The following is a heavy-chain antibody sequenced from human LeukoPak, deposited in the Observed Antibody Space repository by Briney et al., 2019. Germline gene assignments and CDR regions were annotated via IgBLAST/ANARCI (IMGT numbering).Heavy chain of an antibody. Sequence: GASVKVSCKASGYTFSGHYMHWVRQAPGQGLEWMGWINPNSGGTNYAQKLQGRVTMTTDTSTSTAYMELRSLRSDDTAVYYCARDIGITIFGVVQPFDYWGQGTLVTVSS. CDR1: GYTFSGHY. CDR2: INPNSGGT. J-gene: IGHJ4*02. CDR3: ARDIGITIFGVVQPFDY. V-gene: IGHV1-2*02. D-gene: IGHD3-3*01.